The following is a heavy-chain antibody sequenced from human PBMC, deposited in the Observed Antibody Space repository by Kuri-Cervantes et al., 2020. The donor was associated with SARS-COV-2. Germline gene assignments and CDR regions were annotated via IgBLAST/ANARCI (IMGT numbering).Heavy chain of an antibody. J-gene: IGHJ6*04. Sequence: GGSLRLSCAASGFTFSSYAMSWVRQAPGKGLEWVSAISGSGGSTYYADSVKDRFTISRDDSKNTLHLQMDSLRGEDTAVYYCAKSGSSSSSYVSRLDVWGKGTTVTVSS. CDR2: ISGSGGST. CDR3: AKSGSSSSSYVSRLDV. V-gene: IGHV3-23*01. CDR1: GFTFSSYA. D-gene: IGHD3-16*01.